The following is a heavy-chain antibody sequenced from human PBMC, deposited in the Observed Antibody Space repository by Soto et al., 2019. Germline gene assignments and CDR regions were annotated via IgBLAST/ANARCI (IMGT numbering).Heavy chain of an antibody. V-gene: IGHV1-8*01. CDR1: GYTFTSYD. J-gene: IGHJ6*02. CDR2: MYPNSGNT. D-gene: IGHD3-10*01. Sequence: QVQLVQSGAEVKKPGASVKVSCKASGYTFTSYDINWVRQATGQGLEWMGWMYPNSGNTGYAQKFQGRVTMTRNTSISTAYMELSSLRSEDTAVYYCARGTMVRGVIIGTNYYYYGMDVWGQGTTVTVSS. CDR3: ARGTMVRGVIIGTNYYYYGMDV.